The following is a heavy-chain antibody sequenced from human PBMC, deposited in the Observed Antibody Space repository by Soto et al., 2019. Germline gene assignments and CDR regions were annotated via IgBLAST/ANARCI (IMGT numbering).Heavy chain of an antibody. CDR3: TPGGQWLANNWFDP. D-gene: IGHD6-19*01. V-gene: IGHV3-73*01. CDR2: IRSKANSYAT. CDR1: GFTFSGSA. Sequence: GSLGLSCAASGFTFSGSAMHWVRQASGKGLEWVGRIRSKANSYATAYAASVKGRFTISRDDSKNTAYLQMNSLKTEDTAVYYCTPGGQWLANNWFDPWGQGTLVTVSS. J-gene: IGHJ5*02.